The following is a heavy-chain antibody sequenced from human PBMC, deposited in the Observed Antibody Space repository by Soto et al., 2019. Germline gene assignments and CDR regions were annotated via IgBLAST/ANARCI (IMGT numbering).Heavy chain of an antibody. Sequence: SETLSLTCTVSGGSISSYYWSWIRQPPGKGLEWIGYIYYSGSTNYNPSLKSRVTISVDTSKNQFSLKLSSVTAADTAVYYCARHYRRGYSYGYLDYWGQGTLVTVSS. CDR2: IYYSGST. CDR1: GGSISSYY. CDR3: ARHYRRGYSYGYLDY. V-gene: IGHV4-59*01. J-gene: IGHJ4*02. D-gene: IGHD5-18*01.